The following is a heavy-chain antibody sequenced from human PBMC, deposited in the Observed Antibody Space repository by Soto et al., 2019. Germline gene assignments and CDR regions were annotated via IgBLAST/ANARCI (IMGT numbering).Heavy chain of an antibody. Sequence: EVQLVESGGGLVQPGGSLRLSCAASGFTLSNYVMNWVRQAPGKGLERISCIGSSSVTIFHADSVKGRFTLSRDSAKTSLDLQMNSLRAEDTAMYYWGRVPSSAWPYFFDSWGMGTLVTVSS. D-gene: IGHD6-19*01. CDR1: GFTLSNYV. CDR3: GRVPSSAWPYFFDS. CDR2: IGSSSVTI. V-gene: IGHV3-48*01. J-gene: IGHJ5*01.